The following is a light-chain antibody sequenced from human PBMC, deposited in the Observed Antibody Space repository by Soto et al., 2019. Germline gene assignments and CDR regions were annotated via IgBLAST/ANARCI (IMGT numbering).Light chain of an antibody. Sequence: DIQMTQSPSSLSASVGDRVTITCRASQSISSYLHGYQQKPGKAPKLLIYAASSLQSGVPSRFSGSGSGTDFTLTISSLQPEDFATYYCQRSFSTPLTFGGGTKVEIK. CDR3: QRSFSTPLT. CDR2: AAS. CDR1: QSISSY. J-gene: IGKJ4*01. V-gene: IGKV1-39*01.